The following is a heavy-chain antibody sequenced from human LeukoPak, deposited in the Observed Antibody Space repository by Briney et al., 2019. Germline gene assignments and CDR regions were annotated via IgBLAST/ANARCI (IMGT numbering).Heavy chain of an antibody. J-gene: IGHJ4*02. CDR2: IYHSGST. CDR3: ARDSIAARGTFDY. V-gene: IGHV4-39*07. Sequence: SETLSLTCSVSGGSISTSSYYWGWIRQPPGKGLEWIGEIYHSGSTNYNPSLKSRVTISVDKSKNQFSLKLSSVTAADTAVYYCARDSIAARGTFDYWGQGTLVTVSS. CDR1: GGSISTSSYY. D-gene: IGHD6-6*01.